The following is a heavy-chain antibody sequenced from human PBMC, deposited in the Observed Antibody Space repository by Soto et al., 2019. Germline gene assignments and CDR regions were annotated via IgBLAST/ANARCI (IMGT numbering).Heavy chain of an antibody. CDR1: GFTFSNYA. Sequence: GSLRLSCTASGFTFSNYAMGWVRQAPGKGLEWVSAISGSGGDTYYADSVKGRFTISRHNSKNTLYLQMNSLRAEDTAVYYCAKDLRTMPTTLYFDYWGQGTLVTVSS. D-gene: IGHD1-1*01. CDR3: AKDLRTMPTTLYFDY. J-gene: IGHJ4*02. V-gene: IGHV3-23*01. CDR2: ISGSGGDT.